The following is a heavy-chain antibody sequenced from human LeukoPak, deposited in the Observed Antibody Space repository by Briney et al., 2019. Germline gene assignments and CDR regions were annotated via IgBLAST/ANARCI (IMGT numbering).Heavy chain of an antibody. CDR2: FDPEDGET. V-gene: IGHV1-24*01. D-gene: IGHD3-3*01. Sequence: ASVKVSCKXSGYTLTELSMHWVRQAPGKGLEWMGGFDPEDGETIYSQKFQGRVTMTEDTSTDTAYMELSSLRSEDTAVYYCATGPNYDFWSGYXPLDXXGQGTLVTVSX. J-gene: IGHJ4*02. CDR3: ATGPNYDFWSGYXPLDX. CDR1: GYTLTELS.